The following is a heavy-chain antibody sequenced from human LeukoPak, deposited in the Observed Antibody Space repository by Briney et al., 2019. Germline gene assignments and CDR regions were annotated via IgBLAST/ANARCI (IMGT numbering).Heavy chain of an antibody. J-gene: IGHJ4*02. D-gene: IGHD3-3*01. V-gene: IGHV3-21*01. CDR3: ARDPGFTIFGVVNDY. CDR2: ISSSSSYI. CDR1: GFTFSSYS. Sequence: GGSLRLSCAASGFTFSSYSMNWVRQAPGKGLEWGSSISSSSSYIYYADSVKSRFTISRDNAKNSLYLQMNSLRAEDTAVYYCARDPGFTIFGVVNDYWGQGTLVTVSS.